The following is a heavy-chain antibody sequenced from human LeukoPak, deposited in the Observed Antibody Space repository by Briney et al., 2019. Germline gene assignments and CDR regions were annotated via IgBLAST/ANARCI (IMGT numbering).Heavy chain of an antibody. V-gene: IGHV3-73*01. CDR3: TRWSNYDAFDI. J-gene: IGHJ3*02. CDR1: GFTFSGSA. CDR2: IRSKANSYAT. D-gene: IGHD4-11*01. Sequence: VGSLRLSCAASGFTFSGSAMHWVRQASGKGLEWVGRIRSKANSYATAYAASVKGRFTISRDDSKNTAYLQMNSLKTEDTAVYYCTRWSNYDAFDIWGQGTMVTVSS.